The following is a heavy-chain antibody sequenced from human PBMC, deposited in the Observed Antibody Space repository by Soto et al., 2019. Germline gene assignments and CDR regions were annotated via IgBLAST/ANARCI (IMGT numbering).Heavy chain of an antibody. CDR2: TYYSGST. V-gene: IGHV4-30-4*01. CDR3: ARAPNWNYYDY. J-gene: IGHJ4*02. CDR1: GGSFSSGDYY. Sequence: NPSETLSLTCTVSGGSFSSGDYYWSWIRQPPGRGLEWIGYTYYSGSTFYNPSLKSRVTISVDTSKNQFSLKLSSVTAADTAVYYCARAPNWNYYDYWGQGTLVTVSS. D-gene: IGHD1-20*01.